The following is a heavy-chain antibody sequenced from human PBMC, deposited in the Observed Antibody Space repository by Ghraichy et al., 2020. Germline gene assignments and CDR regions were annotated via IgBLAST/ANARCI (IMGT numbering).Heavy chain of an antibody. CDR3: ATVGVVIMAFDY. CDR2: FDPEDGET. CDR1: GYTLTELS. Sequence: ASVKVSCKVSGYTLTELSMHWVRQAPGKGLEWMGGFDPEDGETIYAQKFQGRVTMTEDTSTDTAYMELNSLRSEDTAVYYCATVGVVIMAFDYWGQGTLVTVSS. V-gene: IGHV1-24*01. J-gene: IGHJ4*02. D-gene: IGHD3-3*01.